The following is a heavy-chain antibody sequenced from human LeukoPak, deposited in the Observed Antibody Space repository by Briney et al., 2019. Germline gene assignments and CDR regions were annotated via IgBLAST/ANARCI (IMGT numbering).Heavy chain of an antibody. CDR2: INSDGGST. J-gene: IGHJ4*02. V-gene: IGHV3-74*01. CDR1: GFTFSSYW. Sequence: GGSLRLSCAASGFTFSSYWMHWVRQAPGKGLVWVSRINSDGGSTSYADSVKGRFTISRDNAKNTLYLQMNSLRAEDTAVYYCASSPLYYYGSGSYYNGHIFDYWGQGTLVTVSS. D-gene: IGHD3-10*01. CDR3: ASSPLYYYGSGSYYNGHIFDY.